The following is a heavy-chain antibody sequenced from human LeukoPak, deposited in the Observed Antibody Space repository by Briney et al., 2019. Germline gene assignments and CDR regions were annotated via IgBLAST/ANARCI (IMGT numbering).Heavy chain of an antibody. CDR2: IWHDGSNK. D-gene: IGHD5-18*01. V-gene: IGHV3-33*01. CDR3: ARDRGYTYGHPLDY. J-gene: IGHJ4*02. CDR1: GFTFSTYV. Sequence: GGSLRLSCAASGFTFSTYVIHWVRQAPGKGLEWVALIWHDGSNKYYGDYVKDRFTISRDNSKNTLYLQMDSLRDEDTAVYYCARDRGYTYGHPLDYWGQGTLVTVSS.